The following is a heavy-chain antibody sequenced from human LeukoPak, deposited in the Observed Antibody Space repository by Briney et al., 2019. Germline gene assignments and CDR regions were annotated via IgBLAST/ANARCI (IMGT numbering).Heavy chain of an antibody. Sequence: ASVKVSCKVSGYTLTELSMHWVRQAPGKGLEWMGGFDPEGGETIYAQKFQGRATMTEDTSTDTAYMELSSLRSGDTAVYYCATDILTGYYYFDYWGQGTLVTVSS. D-gene: IGHD3-9*01. CDR3: ATDILTGYYYFDY. J-gene: IGHJ4*02. V-gene: IGHV1-24*01. CDR2: FDPEGGET. CDR1: GYTLTELS.